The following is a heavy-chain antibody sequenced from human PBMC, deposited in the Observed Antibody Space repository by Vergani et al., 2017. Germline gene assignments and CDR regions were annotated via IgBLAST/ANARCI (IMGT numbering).Heavy chain of an antibody. CDR2: IYTSGST. D-gene: IGHD4-17*01. V-gene: IGHV4-61*02. CDR1: GGSISSGGYY. CDR3: ARDFPGDLDAFDI. Sequence: QVQLEESGPGLVKPSETLSLTCTVSGGSISSGGYYWSWIRQPAGKGLEWIGRIYTSGSTNYNPSLKSRVTISVDTSKNQFSLKLSSVTAADTAVYYCARDFPGDLDAFDIWGQGTMVTVSS. J-gene: IGHJ3*02.